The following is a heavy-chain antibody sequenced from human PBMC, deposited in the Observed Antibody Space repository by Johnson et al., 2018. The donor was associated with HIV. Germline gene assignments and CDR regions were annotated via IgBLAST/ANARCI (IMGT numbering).Heavy chain of an antibody. J-gene: IGHJ3*02. D-gene: IGHD6-13*01. CDR1: GFTFSSYG. Sequence: QVQLVESGGGLVKPGGSLRLSCAASGFTFSSYGMHWVRQAPGKGLEWVAFIRYDGSNKYYAYSVKGRFTISRDNSKNTLYLQMNSLRPEDTAVYYCAREIAAAGVDTFDIWGQGTMVTVSS. V-gene: IGHV3-30*02. CDR3: AREIAAAGVDTFDI. CDR2: IRYDGSNK.